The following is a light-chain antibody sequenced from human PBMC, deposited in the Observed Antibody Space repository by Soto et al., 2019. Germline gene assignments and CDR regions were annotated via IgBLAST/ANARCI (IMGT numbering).Light chain of an antibody. V-gene: IGKV3-15*01. CDR3: QQYHDWPGT. CDR2: GAS. CDR1: QSVSSK. Sequence: EIVLTQSPGTLSVSPGERATLSCRASQSVSSKLAWYQQKPGQAPRLLFYGASTGATGIPARFSGSGSETEFTLSISSLQSEDFGVYYCQQYHDWPGTFGQGTKVEIK. J-gene: IGKJ1*01.